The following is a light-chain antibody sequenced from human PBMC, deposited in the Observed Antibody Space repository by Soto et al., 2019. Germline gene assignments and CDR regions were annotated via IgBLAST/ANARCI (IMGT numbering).Light chain of an antibody. Sequence: EIVLTQSPGTLSLSPGEGATLSCRASQTVKSNYLAWYQHKPGQAPRLLIYAASSRATGIPDRFSGSGSGTDFTLTISRLEPEDFVVYSCQQYASSPRTFGQGTKVDIK. V-gene: IGKV3-20*01. CDR1: QTVKSNY. CDR3: QQYASSPRT. J-gene: IGKJ1*01. CDR2: AAS.